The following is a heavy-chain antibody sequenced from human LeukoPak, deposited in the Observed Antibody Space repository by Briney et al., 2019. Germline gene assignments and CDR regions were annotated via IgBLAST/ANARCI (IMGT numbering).Heavy chain of an antibody. CDR1: GGSVSSGSYY. CDR2: LFNSGST. Sequence: PSETLSLTCTVSGGSVSSGSYYWSWIRQPPGKGLEWIGYLFNSGSTNYNPSLKSRVTISVDTSKNQFSLKLSSVTAADTAVYYCARGYDFWSGYYFVYWGQGTLVTVSS. V-gene: IGHV4-61*01. D-gene: IGHD3-3*01. CDR3: ARGYDFWSGYYFVY. J-gene: IGHJ4*02.